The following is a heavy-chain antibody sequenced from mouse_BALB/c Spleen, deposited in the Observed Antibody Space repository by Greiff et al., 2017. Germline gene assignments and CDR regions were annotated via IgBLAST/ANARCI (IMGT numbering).Heavy chain of an antibody. D-gene: IGHD2-1*01. CDR3: ARDGNYAMDY. CDR1: GYTFTSYN. CDR2: IYPGNGDT. J-gene: IGHJ4*01. Sequence: QVQLKQPGAELVKPGASVKMSCKASGYTFTSYNMHWVKQTPGQGLEWIGAIYPGNGDTSYNQKFKGKATLTADKSSSTAYMQLSSLTSEDSAVYYCARDGNYAMDYWGQGTSVTVSS. V-gene: IGHV1-12*01.